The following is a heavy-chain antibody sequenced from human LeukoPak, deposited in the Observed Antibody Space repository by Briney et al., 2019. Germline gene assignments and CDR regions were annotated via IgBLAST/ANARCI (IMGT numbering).Heavy chain of an antibody. CDR2: ISYDGSNQ. CDR3: AKSNWNYEDY. Sequence: PGGSLRLSCAASGFTFSVYAMHWVRQAPGKGLEWVALISYDGSNQYYADSVKGRFTISRDNSKNTLYLQMNSLRAEDTAVYYCAKSNWNYEDYWGQGTLVTVSS. V-gene: IGHV3-30-3*02. J-gene: IGHJ4*02. D-gene: IGHD1-7*01. CDR1: GFTFSVYA.